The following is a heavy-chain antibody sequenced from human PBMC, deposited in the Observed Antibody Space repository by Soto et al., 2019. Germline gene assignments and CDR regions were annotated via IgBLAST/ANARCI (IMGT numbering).Heavy chain of an antibody. CDR1: GFSLSTRGMG. CDR3: ARDSSGYYGMDV. D-gene: IGHD6-6*01. CDR2: IYWDDDK. V-gene: IGHV2-5*02. J-gene: IGHJ6*02. Sequence: QITLKESGPTLVKPTQTLTLTCTVSGFSLSTRGMGVGWIRQPPGKALEWLALIYWDDDKRYSPSLKSRLTLTKDTSKHQVVLTMTNVDPVDTGTYYCARDSSGYYGMDVWGQGTTVTVSS.